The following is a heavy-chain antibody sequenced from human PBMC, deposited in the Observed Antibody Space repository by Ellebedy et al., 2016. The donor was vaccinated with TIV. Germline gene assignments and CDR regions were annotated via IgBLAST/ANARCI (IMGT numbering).Heavy chain of an antibody. CDR1: GFTFTKDN. Sequence: GESLKISXAASGFTFTKDNMNWVRQAPGKGLEWVSSISSSSTYIYYADSVKGRFSISRDNAKNSLYLHMNSLRAEDTAVYYCARLHCSGGSCYNDYWGQGTLVSVSS. V-gene: IGHV3-21*01. D-gene: IGHD2-15*01. CDR2: ISSSSTYI. CDR3: ARLHCSGGSCYNDY. J-gene: IGHJ4*02.